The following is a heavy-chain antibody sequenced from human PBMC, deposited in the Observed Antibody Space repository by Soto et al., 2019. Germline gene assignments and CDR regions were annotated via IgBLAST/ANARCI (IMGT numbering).Heavy chain of an antibody. V-gene: IGHV3-53*01. D-gene: IGHD2-15*01. Sequence: EVQLVESGGGLIQPGGSLRLSCAASGFTVSSNYMSWVRQAPGKGLEWVSVIYSDGSTNYADSVKGRFTISRDNSKNTLYLQMNSLRAEDTAVYYCARGYCSGGSCPLDYWGQGTLVTVSS. CDR1: GFTVSSNY. J-gene: IGHJ4*02. CDR3: ARGYCSGGSCPLDY. CDR2: IYSDGST.